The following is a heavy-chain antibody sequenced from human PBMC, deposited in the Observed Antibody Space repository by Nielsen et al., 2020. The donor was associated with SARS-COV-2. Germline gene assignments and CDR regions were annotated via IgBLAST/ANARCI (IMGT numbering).Heavy chain of an antibody. CDR3: ARDSSGLDY. CDR2: IGTAGDT. Sequence: GESLKISCAASGFTVSSNYMGWVRQATGKGLEWVSAIGTAGDTYYPGSVKGRFTISRENAKNSLYLQMNSLRAGDTAVYYCARDSSGLDYWGQGTLVTVSS. V-gene: IGHV3-13*04. D-gene: IGHD6-19*01. CDR1: GFTVSSNY. J-gene: IGHJ4*02.